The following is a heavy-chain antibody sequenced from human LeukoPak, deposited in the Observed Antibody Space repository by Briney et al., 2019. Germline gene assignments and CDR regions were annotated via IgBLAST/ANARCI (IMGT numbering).Heavy chain of an antibody. D-gene: IGHD2-2*01. CDR2: IYHSGST. CDR3: ARDGPAYTSRWYDYYYGLDV. J-gene: IGHJ6*02. V-gene: IGHV4-59*01. Sequence: SETLSLTRTVSGDSIGSYFWSWIRQSPGKGLEWIGHIYHSGSTNYNPSLKSRVTISIDTSKNQFSLKLTSVTSADTAVYYCARDGPAYTSRWYDYYYGLDVWGQGTTVTVSS. CDR1: GDSIGSYF.